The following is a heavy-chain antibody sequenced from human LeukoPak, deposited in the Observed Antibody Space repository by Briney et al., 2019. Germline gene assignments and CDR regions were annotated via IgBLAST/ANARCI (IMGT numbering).Heavy chain of an antibody. V-gene: IGHV3-33*01. Sequence: GGSLRLSCAASGFTFSSYGMHWVRQAPGKGLEWVAVIWYDGSNKYYADSVKGRFTTSRDNSKNTLYLQMNSLRAEDAAVYYCARVGTMVRGVKKGYNWFDPWGQGTLVTVSS. CDR1: GFTFSSYG. D-gene: IGHD3-10*01. J-gene: IGHJ5*02. CDR3: ARVGTMVRGVKKGYNWFDP. CDR2: IWYDGSNK.